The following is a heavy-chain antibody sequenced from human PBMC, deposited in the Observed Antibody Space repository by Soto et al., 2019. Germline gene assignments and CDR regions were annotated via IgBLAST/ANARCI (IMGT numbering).Heavy chain of an antibody. V-gene: IGHV1-8*01. CDR2: LNPNTGNS. D-gene: IGHD1-1*01. J-gene: IGHJ4*02. CDR1: GYTFTSYD. Sequence: QVQLVQSGAEVRKPGASVKVSCEASGYTFTSYDIYLVRQATGQGLEWMGWLNPNTGNSGYAQKVQGRITVTSDTSINTVHMELSSLRSEDTAVYYCARRAETNGWNGFGADKYYFDFWGQGTLVTVSS. CDR3: ARRAETNGWNGFGADKYYFDF.